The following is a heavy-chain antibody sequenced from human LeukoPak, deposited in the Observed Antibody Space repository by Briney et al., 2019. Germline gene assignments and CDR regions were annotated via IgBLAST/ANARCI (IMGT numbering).Heavy chain of an antibody. D-gene: IGHD4-17*01. CDR1: GYTFTSYY. CDR2: INPSGGST. CDR3: ARDVEDLGYGDLIHNWFDP. V-gene: IGHV1-46*01. Sequence: ASVKVSCRASGYTFTSYYMHWVRQAPGQGLEWMGIINPSGGSTGYAQKFQGRVAMTRDTSTSTVYMELSSLRSEDTAVYYCARDVEDLGYGDLIHNWFDPWGQGTLVTVSS. J-gene: IGHJ5*02.